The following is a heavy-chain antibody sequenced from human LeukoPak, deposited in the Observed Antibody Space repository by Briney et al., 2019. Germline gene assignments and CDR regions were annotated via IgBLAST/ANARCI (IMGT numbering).Heavy chain of an antibody. J-gene: IGHJ4*02. CDR2: ISGSGSST. CDR1: GLSVSSNF. Sequence: GGSLRLSCAATGLSVSSNFMSWVRQAPGRGLEWVSVISGSGSSTYYADSVKGRFTISRDNSKNTLYLQMNSLRAEDTAVYYCANEGPNFDYWGQGTLVTVSS. CDR3: ANEGPNFDY. D-gene: IGHD2-8*01. V-gene: IGHV3-23*01.